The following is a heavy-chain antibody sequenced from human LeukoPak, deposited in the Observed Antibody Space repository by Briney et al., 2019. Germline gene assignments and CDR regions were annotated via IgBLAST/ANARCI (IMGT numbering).Heavy chain of an antibody. CDR1: GYTFTSYG. CDR2: INPSGGST. CDR3: ARTIAVAEDGSDY. Sequence: ASVKVSCKASGYTFTSYGISWVRQAPGQGLEWMGIINPSGGSTSYAQKFQGRVTMTRDTSTSTVYMELSSLRSEDTAVYYCARTIAVAEDGSDYWGQGTLVTVSS. V-gene: IGHV1-46*01. D-gene: IGHD6-19*01. J-gene: IGHJ4*02.